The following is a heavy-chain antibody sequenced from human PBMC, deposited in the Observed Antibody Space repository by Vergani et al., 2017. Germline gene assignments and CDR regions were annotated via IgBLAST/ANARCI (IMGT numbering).Heavy chain of an antibody. V-gene: IGHV3-48*03. CDR1: GFTFSSYE. CDR3: ARETRGYXTNGVCYRYYYYYYMDV. CDR2: ISSSGSTI. Sequence: EVQLVESGGGLVQPGGSLRLSCAASGFTFSSYEMNWVRQAPGKGLEWVSYISSSGSTIYYADSVKGRFTISRDNAKNSLYLQMNSLRAEDTAVYYCARETRGYXTNGVCYRYYYYYYMDVWGKGTTVTVSS. J-gene: IGHJ6*03. D-gene: IGHD2-8*01.